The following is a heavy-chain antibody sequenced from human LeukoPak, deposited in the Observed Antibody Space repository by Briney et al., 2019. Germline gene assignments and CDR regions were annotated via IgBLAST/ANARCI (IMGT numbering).Heavy chain of an antibody. CDR1: GYTLTSYA. J-gene: IGHJ6*02. D-gene: IGHD2-15*01. Sequence: ASVKVSCKASGYTLTSYAMHWVRQAPGQRLEWMGWINAGNGNTKYSQKFQGRVTITRDTSASTAYMELSSLRSEDTAVYYCARGGPLYCSGGSCYSRPYYYYGMDVWGQGTTVTVSS. V-gene: IGHV1-3*01. CDR3: ARGGPLYCSGGSCYSRPYYYYGMDV. CDR2: INAGNGNT.